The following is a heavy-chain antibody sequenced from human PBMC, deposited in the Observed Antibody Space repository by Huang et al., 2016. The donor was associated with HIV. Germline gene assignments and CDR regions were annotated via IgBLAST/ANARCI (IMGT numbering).Heavy chain of an antibody. J-gene: IGHJ4*02. CDR2: INPLHDTT. Sequence: QVQLVQSGAEMKKSGSSVKVSCKASGGTVSSFSFTWWRQAPGHGLEWMGGINPLHDTTDLAQKFRGRVTLTADESTNTAFMELSGLTSQDTAVYYCARGVGNSNRGFDIWGQGTLVTVS. CDR3: ARGVGNSNRGFDI. D-gene: IGHD5-18*01. V-gene: IGHV1-69*13. CDR1: GGTVSSFS.